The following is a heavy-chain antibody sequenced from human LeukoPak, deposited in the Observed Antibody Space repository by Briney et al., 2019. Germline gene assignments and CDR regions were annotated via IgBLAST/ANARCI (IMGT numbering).Heavy chain of an antibody. D-gene: IGHD3-9*01. CDR2: ITHSGNT. Sequence: SETLSLTCAVYGGSFSGYYWSWIRQPPGKGLEWIGEITHSGNTNYNPSLKSRVTISVDTSKNQFSLKLSSVTAADTAVYYCARENYDILTGYYSRGTFDIWGQGTMVTVSS. V-gene: IGHV4-34*01. CDR1: GGSFSGYY. CDR3: ARENYDILTGYYSRGTFDI. J-gene: IGHJ3*02.